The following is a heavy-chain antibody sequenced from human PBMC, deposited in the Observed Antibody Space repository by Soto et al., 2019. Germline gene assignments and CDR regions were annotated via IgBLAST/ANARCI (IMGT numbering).Heavy chain of an antibody. CDR3: ARLGYDFWSGYYDY. D-gene: IGHD3-3*01. Sequence: PSETLSLTCTVSGGSISSYYWSWIRQPPGKGLEWIGCIYYSGSTNYNPFLKSRVTISVDTSKNQFSLKLSSVTAADTAVYYCARLGYDFWSGYYDYWGQGTLVTVSS. CDR2: IYYSGST. J-gene: IGHJ4*02. CDR1: GGSISSYY. V-gene: IGHV4-59*08.